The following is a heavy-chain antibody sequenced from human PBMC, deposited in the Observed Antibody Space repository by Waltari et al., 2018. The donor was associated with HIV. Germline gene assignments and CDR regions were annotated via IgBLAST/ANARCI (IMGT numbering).Heavy chain of an antibody. CDR1: GFLFTGYS. CDR3: ARDSRGSTWSLNWFDP. D-gene: IGHD6-6*01. J-gene: IGHJ5*02. CDR2: ISSSGNFK. Sequence: EVQLVESGGGPVKPGESLRLSCVTSGFLFTGYSMNWVRQAPGKGPEWVSSISSSGNFKHYADSVKGRFTISRDNAENSLYLQMNGLRAEDTAIYYCARDSRGSTWSLNWFDPWGQGTLVTVSS. V-gene: IGHV3-21*02.